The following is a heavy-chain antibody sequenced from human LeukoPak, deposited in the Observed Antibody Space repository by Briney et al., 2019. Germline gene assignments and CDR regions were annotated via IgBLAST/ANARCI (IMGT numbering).Heavy chain of an antibody. CDR3: ARANMRVAGTWRHVAFDI. Sequence: GSSVKVSCKSAGGTFSIYSISWLRHAPGQGLEWMGGIIPIFGTSNYAQKFQGRVTITADESTSTAYMELSSLRSEDTAVYYCARANMRVAGTWRHVAFDIWGQGTMVTASS. V-gene: IGHV1-69*01. CDR1: GGTFSIYS. J-gene: IGHJ3*02. D-gene: IGHD6-19*01. CDR2: IIPIFGTS.